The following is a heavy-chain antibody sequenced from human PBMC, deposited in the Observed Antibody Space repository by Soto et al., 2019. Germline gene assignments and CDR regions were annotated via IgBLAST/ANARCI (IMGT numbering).Heavy chain of an antibody. Sequence: EVQLVESGGGLVQPGGSLKLSCAASGFTFSGSAMHWVRQASGQGLEWVGRIRSKANSYATAYAASVKGRFTISRDDSKNTAYLQMNSLKTEDTAVYYCTRTTYSSGWFADGYYYGMDVWGQGTTVTVSS. V-gene: IGHV3-73*02. CDR2: IRSKANSYAT. D-gene: IGHD6-19*01. CDR1: GFTFSGSA. CDR3: TRTTYSSGWFADGYYYGMDV. J-gene: IGHJ6*02.